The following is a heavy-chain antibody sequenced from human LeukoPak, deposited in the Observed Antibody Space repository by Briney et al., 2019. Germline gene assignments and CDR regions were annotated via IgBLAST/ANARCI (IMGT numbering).Heavy chain of an antibody. CDR2: IYYSGST. J-gene: IGHJ3*02. CDR1: GGSISSYY. Sequence: PSETLSLTCTVSGGSISSYYWSWIRQPPGKGLEWIGYIYYSGSTNYNPSLKSRVTISVDTSKNQFSLKLSSVTAADTAVYYCARDNWLEQLNAFDIWGQGTMVTVSS. V-gene: IGHV4-59*12. CDR3: ARDNWLEQLNAFDI. D-gene: IGHD6-6*01.